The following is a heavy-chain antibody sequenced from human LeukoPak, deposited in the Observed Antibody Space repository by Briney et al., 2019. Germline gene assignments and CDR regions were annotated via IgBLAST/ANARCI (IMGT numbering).Heavy chain of an antibody. CDR3: ARGYSGYNCPDY. CDR1: GYTFTGYY. CDR2: INPNTGGT. J-gene: IGHJ4*02. Sequence: ASVKVSCKASGYTFTGYYMHWVRQAPGQGLEWMGRINPNTGGTNFAQKFQGRVTITRDTSIGTAYMDLSRLRSDDTAVYYCARGYSGYNCPDYWGQGTLVTVSS. V-gene: IGHV1-2*06. D-gene: IGHD5-12*01.